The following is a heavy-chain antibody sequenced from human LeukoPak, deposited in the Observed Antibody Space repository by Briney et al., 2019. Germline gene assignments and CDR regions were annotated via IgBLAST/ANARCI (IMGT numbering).Heavy chain of an antibody. CDR1: GFTFSSFN. J-gene: IGHJ4*02. D-gene: IGHD1-1*01. V-gene: IGHV3-30*18. Sequence: PGGSLRLSCAASGFTFSSFNMHWVRQAPGKGLGWVAIISYDGSNKYYADSVKGRFTISRDNSKNTLYLQMNSLGAEDTAAYYCAKKKLLQLEYYFDFWGQGTLVTVSS. CDR2: ISYDGSNK. CDR3: AKKKLLQLEYYFDF.